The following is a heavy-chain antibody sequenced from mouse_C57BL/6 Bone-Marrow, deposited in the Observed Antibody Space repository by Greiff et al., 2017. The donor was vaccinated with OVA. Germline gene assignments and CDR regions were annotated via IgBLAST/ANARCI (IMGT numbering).Heavy chain of an antibody. CDR1: GYSITSGYY. J-gene: IGHJ4*01. D-gene: IGHD1-1*01. Sequence: EVQLQQSGPGLVKPSQSLSLTCSVTGYSITSGYYWNWIRQFPGNKLEWMGYISYDGSNNYNPSLKNRISITRDTSKYTFFRKVNTETTKDTATYYCARGYYGRGAMDYWGQGTSVTVSS. CDR3: ARGYYGRGAMDY. V-gene: IGHV3-6*01. CDR2: ISYDGSN.